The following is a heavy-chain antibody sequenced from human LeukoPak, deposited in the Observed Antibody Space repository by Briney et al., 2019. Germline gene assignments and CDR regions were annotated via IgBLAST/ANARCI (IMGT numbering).Heavy chain of an antibody. D-gene: IGHD6-6*01. CDR3: ARVLSSSSKVFDY. Sequence: SETLSLTGNGSGGSISSYYWSWMRQRPGEGVEGWGGIYYSGSNNYNTSLKSRVAISVDRSKNQFSLKVSSVTAADTAVYYCARVLSSSSKVFDYWGQGTLVTVSS. J-gene: IGHJ4*02. V-gene: IGHV4-59*13. CDR2: IYYSGSN. CDR1: GGSISSYY.